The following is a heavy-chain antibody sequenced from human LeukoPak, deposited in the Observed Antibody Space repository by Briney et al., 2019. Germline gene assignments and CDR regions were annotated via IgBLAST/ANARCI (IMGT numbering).Heavy chain of an antibody. J-gene: IGHJ4*02. CDR1: GGAIISYY. CDR2: IYPTGNT. Sequence: SETLSLTCSVSGGAIISYYWSWIRQPAGKGPEWIGRIYPTGNTDYNPSLKTRVTMSTDLSKKQFSLRLRSVTAADTAVYYCASRGRAGSDMLALDYWGQGTLITVSS. V-gene: IGHV4-4*07. D-gene: IGHD6-19*01. CDR3: ASRGRAGSDMLALDY.